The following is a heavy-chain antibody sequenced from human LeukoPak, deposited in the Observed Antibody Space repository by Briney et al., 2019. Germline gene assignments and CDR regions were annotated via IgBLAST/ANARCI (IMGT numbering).Heavy chain of an antibody. Sequence: PGGSLRLSCAASGFTFSSYAMSWVRQAPGKGLEWIGSIYYSGSTYYNPSLKSRVTISVDTSKNQFSLKLSSVTAADTAVYYCARHPGDPTLDYWGQETLVTVSS. CDR1: GFTFSSYA. D-gene: IGHD3-10*01. V-gene: IGHV4-39*01. J-gene: IGHJ4*02. CDR2: IYYSGST. CDR3: ARHPGDPTLDY.